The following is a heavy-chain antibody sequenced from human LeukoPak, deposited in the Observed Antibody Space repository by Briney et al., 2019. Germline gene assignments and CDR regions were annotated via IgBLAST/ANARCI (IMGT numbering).Heavy chain of an antibody. V-gene: IGHV3-11*01. Sequence: GGSLRLSCAASGFTFSDYYMSWIRQAPGKGLEWVSYISSSGSTIYYADSVKGRFTISRDNAKNSLYLQMNSLRADDTAVYYCASTRYSSTYYFDYWGQGTLVTVSS. D-gene: IGHD6-13*01. J-gene: IGHJ4*02. CDR1: GFTFSDYY. CDR3: ASTRYSSTYYFDY. CDR2: ISSSGSTI.